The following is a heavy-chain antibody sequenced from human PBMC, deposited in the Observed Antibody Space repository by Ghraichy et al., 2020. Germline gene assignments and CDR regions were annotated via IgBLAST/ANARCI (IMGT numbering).Heavy chain of an antibody. J-gene: IGHJ5*01. V-gene: IGHV3-33*01. CDR2: IWYDGSKK. D-gene: IGHD1-26*01. CDR1: GFHFSSYG. Sequence: GGSLRLSCAASGFHFSSYGIHWVRQVPGKGLEWVAIIWYDGSKKFYADSVKGRFTISRDTSINTVYLQMSSLSAEDTAVYYCARDLRGALDSWGQGTLVTVSS. CDR3: ARDLRGALDS.